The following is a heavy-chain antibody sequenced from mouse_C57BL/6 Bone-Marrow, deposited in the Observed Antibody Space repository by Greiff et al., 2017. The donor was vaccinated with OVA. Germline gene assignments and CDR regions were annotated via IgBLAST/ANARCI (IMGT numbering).Heavy chain of an antibody. V-gene: IGHV1-61*01. CDR3: ARWFLDD. Sequence: VQLQQPVAELVRPGSSVKLSCKASGYTFTSYWMDWVKQRPGQGLEWIGNIYPSDSETHYNQKFKDKATLTVDKSSSTAYMQLSSLTSEDSAAYYCARWFLDDWGQGTTLTASS. J-gene: IGHJ2*01. D-gene: IGHD2-2*01. CDR2: IYPSDSET. CDR1: GYTFTSYW.